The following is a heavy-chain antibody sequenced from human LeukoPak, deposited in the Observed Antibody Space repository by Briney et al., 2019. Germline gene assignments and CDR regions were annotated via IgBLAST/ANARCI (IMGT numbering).Heavy chain of an antibody. D-gene: IGHD6-19*01. V-gene: IGHV3-7*01. J-gene: IGHJ4*02. CDR3: ARESRQWLVLGGVDY. CDR2: IKQDGSEK. CDR1: GFTFSTYW. Sequence: GGSLRLSCVDSGFTFSTYWMSWVRQPPGKGLEWVANIKQDGSEKYYVDSVKGRFTISRDNAKNSLYLQMNSLRAEDTAVYYCARESRQWLVLGGVDYWGQGTLVTVSS.